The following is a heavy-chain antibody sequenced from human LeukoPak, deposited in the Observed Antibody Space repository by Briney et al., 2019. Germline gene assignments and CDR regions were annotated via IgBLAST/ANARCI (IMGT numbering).Heavy chain of an antibody. CDR1: GGSISSSSYY. J-gene: IGHJ4*02. V-gene: IGHV4-39*01. CDR2: IYYSGST. Sequence: SETLSLTCTVSGGSISSSSYYWGWIRQPPGKGLEWIGSIYYSGSTYYNPSPKSRVTISVDMSKNQFSLKLSSVTAADTAVYYCARHAHSIAAAGTLDYWGQGTLVTVSS. D-gene: IGHD6-13*01. CDR3: ARHAHSIAAAGTLDY.